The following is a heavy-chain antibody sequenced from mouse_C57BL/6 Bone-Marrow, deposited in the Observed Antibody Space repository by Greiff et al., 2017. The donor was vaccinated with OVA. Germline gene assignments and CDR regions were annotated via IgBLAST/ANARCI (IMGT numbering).Heavy chain of an antibody. Sequence: EVKVEESGGGLVQPGGSMKLSCVASGFTFSNYWMNWVRQSPEKGLEWVAQIRLKSDNYATHYAESVKGRFTISRDDSKSSVYLQMNNLRAEDTGIYYCTEGWDRAMDYWGQGTSVTVSS. CDR1: GFTFSNYW. CDR3: TEGWDRAMDY. D-gene: IGHD3-3*01. CDR2: IRLKSDNYAT. J-gene: IGHJ4*01. V-gene: IGHV6-3*01.